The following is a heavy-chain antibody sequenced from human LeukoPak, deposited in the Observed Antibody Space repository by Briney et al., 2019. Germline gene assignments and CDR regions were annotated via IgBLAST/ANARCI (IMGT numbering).Heavy chain of an antibody. CDR3: ARTTEGYCRGRSCYSYYYYMDV. V-gene: IGHV4-59*01. Sequence: SETLSLTCTVSGGSISSYYWSWIRQPPGKGLEWIGYVYYSGSTNYNPSLKSRVTISVDTSKNQFSLKLSSVTAADTAVYYCARTTEGYCRGRSCYSYYYYMDVWGKGTTVTVSS. CDR2: VYYSGST. D-gene: IGHD2-15*01. J-gene: IGHJ6*03. CDR1: GGSISSYY.